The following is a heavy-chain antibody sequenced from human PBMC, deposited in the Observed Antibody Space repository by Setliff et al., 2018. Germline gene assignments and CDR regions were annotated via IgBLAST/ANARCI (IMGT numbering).Heavy chain of an antibody. CDR2: IHYSGST. CDR3: ARGLNSVSWTFAY. D-gene: IGHD2-15*01. Sequence: SETLSLTCSVSGASINRDYWNWIRQPPGKGLEWIGYIHYSGSTNYNPSLKSRVTISIDTSKNQFSLNLISVTAADTAIYYCARGLNSVSWTFAYWGQGSLVTVSS. V-gene: IGHV4-59*08. J-gene: IGHJ4*02. CDR1: GASINRDY.